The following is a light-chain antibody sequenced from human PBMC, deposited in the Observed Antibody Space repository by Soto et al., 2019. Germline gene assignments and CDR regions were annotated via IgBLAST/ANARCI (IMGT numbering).Light chain of an antibody. V-gene: IGKV1-27*01. CDR2: AES. CDR3: QTYDKAPWT. Sequence: DIQMTQSPSSLSASVGDRVTITCRASRGIYTHLDWYQQKPGNAPKLLIYAESTLQSGVPSRFSASGSGTDVILTISALQSEDVGTYFCQTYDKAPWTFGPGTRV. CDR1: RGIYTH. J-gene: IGKJ1*01.